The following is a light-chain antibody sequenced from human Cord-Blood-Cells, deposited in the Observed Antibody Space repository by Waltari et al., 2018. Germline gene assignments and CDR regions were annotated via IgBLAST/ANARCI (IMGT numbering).Light chain of an antibody. Sequence: QSALTQPPSVSGSPGQSITLSCTGTSSDVGSYNLVSWYQQHPGKAPKLMIYEGSKRPSGVSNRFSGSKSGNTASLTISGLQAEDEADYYCCSYAGSSTFVVFGGGTKLTVL. V-gene: IGLV2-23*01. J-gene: IGLJ2*01. CDR1: SSDVGSYNL. CDR2: EGS. CDR3: CSYAGSSTFVV.